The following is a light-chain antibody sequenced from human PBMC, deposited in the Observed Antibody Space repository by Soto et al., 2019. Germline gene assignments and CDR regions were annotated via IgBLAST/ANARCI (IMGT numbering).Light chain of an antibody. CDR1: TSDVGSYKF. J-gene: IGLJ2*01. CDR2: EGS. CDR3: SSYTSSSTVV. V-gene: IGLV2-14*02. Sequence: QSALTQPASVSGSPGQSITISCTGTTSDVGSYKFVSWYQHLPGKAPKLVIFEGSERPSGISDRFSGSKSGNTASLTISGLQAEDEADYYCSSYTSSSTVVFGGGTKVTVL.